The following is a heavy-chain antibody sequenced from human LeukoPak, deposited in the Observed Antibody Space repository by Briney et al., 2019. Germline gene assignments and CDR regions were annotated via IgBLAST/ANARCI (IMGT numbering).Heavy chain of an antibody. V-gene: IGHV3-30*18. J-gene: IGHJ4*02. CDR3: AKQMAVDYFDY. CDR1: GFTFSSYW. D-gene: IGHD5-24*01. CDR2: ISYDGKNE. Sequence: GGSLRLSCAASGFTFSSYWMSWVRQAPGKGLEWVAVISYDGKNEYYTDSVKGRFTISRDNAKNTLYLQMNSLRAEDTAVYYCAKQMAVDYFDYWGQGTLVTVSS.